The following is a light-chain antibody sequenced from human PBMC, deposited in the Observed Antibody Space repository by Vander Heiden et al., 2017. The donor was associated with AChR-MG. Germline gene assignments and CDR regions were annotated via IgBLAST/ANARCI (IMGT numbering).Light chain of an antibody. CDR2: NNN. V-gene: IGLV1-47*02. CDR3: AAWDDSLSGLYV. J-gene: IGLJ1*01. CDR1: GSNIGRNY. Sequence: QSVLTQPPSASGTPGQRVTISCSGSGSNIGRNYVYWYQQLPGTAPTLLIYNNNQRPSGVPDRFSGSKSRTSASLAISGLRSEDEADYYCAAWDDSLSGLYVFGTGTKVTVL.